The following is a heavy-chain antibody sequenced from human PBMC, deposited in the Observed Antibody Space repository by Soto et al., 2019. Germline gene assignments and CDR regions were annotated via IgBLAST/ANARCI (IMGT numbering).Heavy chain of an antibody. Sequence: PGGSLRLSCAASGFTFRNYNMNWVRQVPGKGLEWVAHISIGGRSINYADSVKGRFTISRDNAKSSLYLQMNSLRDEDTAVYYCARGSTWGTAWFDPWGQGTLVTVSS. J-gene: IGHJ5*02. CDR2: ISIGGRSI. CDR3: ARGSTWGTAWFDP. CDR1: GFTFRNYN. V-gene: IGHV3-48*02. D-gene: IGHD3-16*01.